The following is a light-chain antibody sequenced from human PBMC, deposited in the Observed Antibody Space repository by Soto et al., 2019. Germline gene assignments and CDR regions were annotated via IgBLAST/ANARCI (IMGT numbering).Light chain of an antibody. CDR2: KAS. Sequence: DIQMTQSPSTLSAFAGDRVTVTCRASQGISGQLAWYQQRPGKAPKLLIYKASTLESGVPSNFSGSGSGTEFTLTISSLQPEDFATYYCQQYNSYPWTFGQGTKVDIK. CDR1: QGISGQ. CDR3: QQYNSYPWT. V-gene: IGKV1-5*03. J-gene: IGKJ1*01.